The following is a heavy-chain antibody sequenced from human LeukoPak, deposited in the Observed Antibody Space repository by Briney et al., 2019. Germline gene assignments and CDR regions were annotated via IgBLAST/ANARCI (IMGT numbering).Heavy chain of an antibody. J-gene: IGHJ4*02. CDR1: GFTFSSYS. V-gene: IGHV3-21*04. D-gene: IGHD3-9*01. CDR2: ISSSSSYI. Sequence: PGGSLRLSCAASGFTFSSYSMNWVRQAPGKGLEWASSISSSSSYIYYADSVKGRFTISRDNSKNTLYLQMNSLRAEDTAVYYCAKYLGYGYYDILTGPFGPVFDYWGQGTLVTVSS. CDR3: AKYLGYGYYDILTGPFGPVFDY.